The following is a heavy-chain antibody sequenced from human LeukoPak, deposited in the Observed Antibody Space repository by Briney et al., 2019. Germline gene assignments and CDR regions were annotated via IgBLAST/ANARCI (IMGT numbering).Heavy chain of an antibody. CDR1: GGSINSRSYY. CDR3: ARLGDYDSGSGGY. Sequence: SETLSLTCTVSGGSINSRSYYWGWIRQPPGKGLEWIGSIYYGGSTYYNPSLKSRVTILVDTPKNQFSLKLSSVTAADTAVYYCARLGDYDSGSGGYWGQGTLVTVSS. J-gene: IGHJ4*02. V-gene: IGHV4-39*01. D-gene: IGHD3-10*01. CDR2: IYYGGST.